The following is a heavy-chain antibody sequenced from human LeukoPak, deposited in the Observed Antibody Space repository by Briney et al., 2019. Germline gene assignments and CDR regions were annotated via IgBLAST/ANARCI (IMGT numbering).Heavy chain of an antibody. CDR2: ISSSSGNI. D-gene: IGHD2-2*01. V-gene: IGHV3-48*04. J-gene: IGHJ4*02. CDR1: GFTFNTYS. Sequence: PGGSLRLSCAASGFTFNTYSMNWVRQAPGKGLEWVSHISSSSGNIYYADSVRGRFTISRDNPKNSVSLQMSSLRAEDTAVYYCVRGCPSTSAACHDYWGQGTLVTVSS. CDR3: VRGCPSTSAACHDY.